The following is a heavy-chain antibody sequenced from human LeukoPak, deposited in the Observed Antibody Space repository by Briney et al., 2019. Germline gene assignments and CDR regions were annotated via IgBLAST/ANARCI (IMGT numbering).Heavy chain of an antibody. CDR1: GFTFNRYW. CDR3: VRHNYGYDY. CDR2: SHNDGNSV. V-gene: IGHV3-74*01. J-gene: IGHJ4*02. D-gene: IGHD3-10*01. Sequence: GGSLRLSCAASGFTFNRYWMHWVRQVPGKEVVWVSHSHNDGNSVSYADSVKGRFTVSRGNAKNTLYLQMNRLRPEDTAVYYCVRHNYGYDYWGQGTLVTVSS.